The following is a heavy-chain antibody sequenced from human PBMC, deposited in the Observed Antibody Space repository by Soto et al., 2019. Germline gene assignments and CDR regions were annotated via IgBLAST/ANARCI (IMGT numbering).Heavy chain of an antibody. CDR2: ISSSSSYT. CDR3: ARSDPRIPVAGGMDV. CDR1: GFTFSDYY. D-gene: IGHD6-19*01. V-gene: IGHV3-11*06. J-gene: IGHJ6*02. Sequence: GGSLRLSCAASGFTFSDYYMSWIRQAPGKGLEWVSYISSSSSYTNYADSVKGRFTISRDNAKNSLYLQMNSLRAEDTAVYYCARSDPRIPVAGGMDVWGQGTTVTVSS.